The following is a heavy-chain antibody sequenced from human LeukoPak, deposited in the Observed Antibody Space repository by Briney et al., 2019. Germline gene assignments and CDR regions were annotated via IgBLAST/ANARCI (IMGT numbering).Heavy chain of an antibody. CDR2: IIPMFGRA. V-gene: IGHV1-69*13. CDR1: GGTFSRYT. CDR3: ATDASIYDSRGYYYLW. J-gene: IGHJ4*02. Sequence: SVKVSCKASGGTFSRYTISWVRQAPGRGLEWMGGIIPMFGRANYAQKFQGRLTITADESSTTAYMELSGLRSEDTAVYYCATDASIYDSRGYYYLWWGQGTLVTVSS. D-gene: IGHD3-22*01.